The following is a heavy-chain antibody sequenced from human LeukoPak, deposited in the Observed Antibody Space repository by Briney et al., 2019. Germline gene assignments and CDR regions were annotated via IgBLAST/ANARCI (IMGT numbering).Heavy chain of an antibody. D-gene: IGHD2-15*01. J-gene: IGHJ6*03. CDR2: MNPNSGNT. V-gene: IGHV1-8*01. Sequence: ASVKVSCKASGYTFTSYDINWVRQATGQGLEWMGWMNPNSGNTGYAQKFQGRVTMTRNTSISTAYMELSNLRSEDTAVYYCARGRYCSGGSCYSKGGEWLNYYYYYMDVWGKGTTVTVSS. CDR3: ARGRYCSGGSCYSKGGEWLNYYYYYMDV. CDR1: GYTFTSYD.